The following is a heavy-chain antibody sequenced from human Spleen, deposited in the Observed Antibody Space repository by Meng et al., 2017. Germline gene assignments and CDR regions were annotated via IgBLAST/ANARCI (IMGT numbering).Heavy chain of an antibody. J-gene: IGHJ4*02. D-gene: IGHD4-11*01. CDR3: ARGPTTMAHDFDY. V-gene: IGHV4-4*02. Sequence: QVTLQQSGPGLAKPSGTLSLTCAVSGGSISSSNWWSWIRQPPGKGLEWIGEINHSGSTNYNPSLESRATISVDTSQNNLSLKLSSVTAADSAVYYCARGPTTMAHDFDYWGQGTLVTVSS. CDR1: GGSISSSNW. CDR2: INHSGST.